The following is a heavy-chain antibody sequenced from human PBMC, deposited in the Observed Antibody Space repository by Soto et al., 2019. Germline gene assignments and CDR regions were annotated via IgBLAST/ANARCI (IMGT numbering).Heavy chain of an antibody. J-gene: IGHJ4*02. CDR2: IWSDGSE. D-gene: IGHD4-17*01. Sequence: GGSLRLSCGASGFIFSSHGMHWVRQAPGKGLEWVAVIWSDGSENYADSVKGRFTISRDNSKNTLYLQMNSLRAEDTAVYYCARQYGDHTFFDYWGQGTLVTVSS. CDR3: ARQYGDHTFFDY. V-gene: IGHV3-33*01. CDR1: GFIFSSHG.